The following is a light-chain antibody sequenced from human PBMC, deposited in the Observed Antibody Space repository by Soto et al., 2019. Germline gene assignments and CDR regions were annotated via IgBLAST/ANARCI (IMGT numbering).Light chain of an antibody. CDR3: QQSYSTPIT. CDR1: QNIRNY. V-gene: IGKV1-39*01. Sequence: DIQMTQSPSSLSASVGDTVTITCRASQNIRNYLNWYHQKPGKAPKLLIYTASSLQSGVPSRFSGSGSGTDFTLTISSLQPEDFATYYCQQSYSTPITFGQGTRLEIK. CDR2: TAS. J-gene: IGKJ5*01.